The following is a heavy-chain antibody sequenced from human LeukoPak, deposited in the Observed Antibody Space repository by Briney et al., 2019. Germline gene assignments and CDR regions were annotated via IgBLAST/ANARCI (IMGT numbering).Heavy chain of an antibody. D-gene: IGHD6-19*01. Sequence: ASVKVSCKASGYTFTGYYMHWVRQAPGQGVEWMGRINPNSGGTNYAQKLQGRVTMTRDTSISTAYMELSRLRSDDTAVYYCARRRRVNSSGWYVSDYWGQGTLVTVSS. CDR1: GYTFTGYY. V-gene: IGHV1-2*06. CDR2: INPNSGGT. CDR3: ARRRRVNSSGWYVSDY. J-gene: IGHJ4*02.